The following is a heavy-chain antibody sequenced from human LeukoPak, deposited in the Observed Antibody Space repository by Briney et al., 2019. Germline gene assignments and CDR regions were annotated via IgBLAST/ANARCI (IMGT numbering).Heavy chain of an antibody. V-gene: IGHV3-21*01. CDR1: GFTFSIYS. J-gene: IGHJ3*02. D-gene: IGHD3-10*01. Sequence: PGGSLRLSCAASGFTFSIYSMNWVRQAPGKGPEWVSYISSSGRYIDYADSVKGRFTISRDNAKNSLYLQMNSLRAEDTAVYYCARDRVLMVRGVRDAFDIWGQGTMVTVSS. CDR2: ISSSGRYI. CDR3: ARDRVLMVRGVRDAFDI.